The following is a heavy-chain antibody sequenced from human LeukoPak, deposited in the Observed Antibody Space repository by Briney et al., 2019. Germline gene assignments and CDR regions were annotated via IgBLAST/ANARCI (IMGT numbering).Heavy chain of an antibody. CDR2: INPNSGGT. D-gene: IGHD2-2*01. V-gene: IGHV1-2*04. Sequence: ASVKVSCKASGYTFTGYYMHWVRQAPGQGLEWTGWINPNSGGTNYAQKFQGWVTMTRDTSISTAYMELSRLRSDDTAVYYCARPRAAALDAFDIWGQGTMVTVSS. CDR3: ARPRAAALDAFDI. CDR1: GYTFTGYY. J-gene: IGHJ3*02.